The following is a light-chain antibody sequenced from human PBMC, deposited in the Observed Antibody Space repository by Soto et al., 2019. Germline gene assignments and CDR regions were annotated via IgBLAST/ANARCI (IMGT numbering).Light chain of an antibody. J-gene: IGKJ5*01. Sequence: DIQMTQSPSSLSAAIGDRVTITCRASQSIKNYLTWYQHKPGAAPKLLIFGASNLASGVPSRFSGSGSGKEFFIIISSLQPEDVVTYYCQQGYNTTPITFGVGTRVEIK. CDR3: QQGYNTTPIT. V-gene: IGKV1-39*01. CDR1: QSIKNY. CDR2: GAS.